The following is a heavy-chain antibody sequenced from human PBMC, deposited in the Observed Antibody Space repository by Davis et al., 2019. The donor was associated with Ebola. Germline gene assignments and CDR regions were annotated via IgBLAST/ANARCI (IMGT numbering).Heavy chain of an antibody. CDR3: ARGKSPLIAAAGTGPYYYYGMDV. J-gene: IGHJ6*02. Sequence: GESLKISCKGSGYRFTSYWIAWVRQMPGKGLEWMGIIYPGDSDTRYSPSFQGQVTISADKSISTAYLQWSSLKASDTAMYYCARGKSPLIAAAGTGPYYYYGMDVWGQGTTVTVSS. D-gene: IGHD6-13*01. CDR1: GYRFTSYW. V-gene: IGHV5-51*01. CDR2: IYPGDSDT.